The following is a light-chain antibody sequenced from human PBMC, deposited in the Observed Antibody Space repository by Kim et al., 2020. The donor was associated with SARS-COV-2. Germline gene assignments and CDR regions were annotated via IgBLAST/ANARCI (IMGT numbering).Light chain of an antibody. CDR3: QQRGNWPPT. J-gene: IGKJ2*01. CDR2: DAS. Sequence: SWSPGERATLSCRASQSVSSYLAWYQQKPGQAPRLLIYDASNRATGIPARFSGSGSRTDFTLTISSLEPEDFAVYYCQQRGNWPPTVGQGTKLEIK. CDR1: QSVSSY. V-gene: IGKV3-11*01.